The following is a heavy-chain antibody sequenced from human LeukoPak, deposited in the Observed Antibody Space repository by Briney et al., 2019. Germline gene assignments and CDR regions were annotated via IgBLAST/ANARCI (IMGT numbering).Heavy chain of an antibody. Sequence: GGSLRPSCVTSGFTFRNHGMHWVRQAPGKGLEWVAVISYDGSNTYHADSVKGRLTISRDDSKSTLYLQMNTLRAEDTAVYYCAKGLGYDAGTFDYWGQGTLVTVSS. J-gene: IGHJ4*02. CDR3: AKGLGYDAGTFDY. CDR2: ISYDGSNT. CDR1: GFTFRNHG. V-gene: IGHV3-30*18. D-gene: IGHD3-10*01.